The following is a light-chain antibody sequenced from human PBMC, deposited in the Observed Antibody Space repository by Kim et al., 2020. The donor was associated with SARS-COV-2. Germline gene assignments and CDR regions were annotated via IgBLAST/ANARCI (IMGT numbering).Light chain of an antibody. CDR1: SLRSYY. CDR3: NSRDSSGNHLQV. V-gene: IGLV3-19*01. CDR2: GKN. J-gene: IGLJ3*02. Sequence: SSELTQDPAVSVALGQTVRITCQGDSLRSYYASWYQQKPGQAPVLVIYGKNNRPSGIPDRFSGSSSGNAASLTITGAQAEEEADYYCNSRDSSGNHLQVFGGGTQRTV.